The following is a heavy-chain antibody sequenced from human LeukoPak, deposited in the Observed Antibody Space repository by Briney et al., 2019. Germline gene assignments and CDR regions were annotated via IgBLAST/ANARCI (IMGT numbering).Heavy chain of an antibody. J-gene: IGHJ4*02. V-gene: IGHV3-74*01. CDR1: GFTFSSYW. D-gene: IGHD3-22*01. Sequence: GGSLRLSCAASGFTFSSYWMHWVRQAPGKGLVWVSRINTDGSSTSYADSVKGRFTISRDNAKNTLYLQMNSLRAEDTAVYYCARAGTYYYDNSGYSNWGQGTLVTVSS. CDR3: ARAGTYYYDNSGYSN. CDR2: INTDGSST.